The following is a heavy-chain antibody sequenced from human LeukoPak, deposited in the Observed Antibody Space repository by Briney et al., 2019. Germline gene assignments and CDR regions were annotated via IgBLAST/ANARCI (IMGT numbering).Heavy chain of an antibody. D-gene: IGHD1-26*01. CDR2: MNQDGSEK. CDR1: GFTFSSYW. V-gene: IGHV3-7*01. Sequence: PRGSLRLSCAASGFTFSSYWMSWVRQAPGKGLEWVANMNQDGSEKYYVDSVRGRFTISRDNAKNSLYLQMSSLRVEDTAVYYCARGGSIGGQGTLVTVSS. CDR3: ARGGSI. J-gene: IGHJ4*02.